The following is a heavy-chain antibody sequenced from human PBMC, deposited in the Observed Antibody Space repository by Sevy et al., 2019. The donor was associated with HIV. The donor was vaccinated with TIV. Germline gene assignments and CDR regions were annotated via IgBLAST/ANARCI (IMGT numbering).Heavy chain of an antibody. CDR1: GFTLSRYG. V-gene: IGHV3-33*01. Sequence: GGSLRLSCVASGFTLSRYGMHWVRQAPGKGLEWVAVIWYDGSNKYYADSVKGRFTISRDNSKNTLYLQMNSLRAEDTPVYYCARDRMCSSTSCYPQRDYYYGMDVWGQGTTVTVSS. J-gene: IGHJ6*02. CDR3: ARDRMCSSTSCYPQRDYYYGMDV. D-gene: IGHD2-2*01. CDR2: IWYDGSNK.